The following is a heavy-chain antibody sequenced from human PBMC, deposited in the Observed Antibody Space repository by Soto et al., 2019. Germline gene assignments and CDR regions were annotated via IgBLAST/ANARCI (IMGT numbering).Heavy chain of an antibody. V-gene: IGHV3-74*01. CDR2: IYFDGITT. CDR1: GFTFNTHW. D-gene: IGHD1-26*01. J-gene: IGHJ4*02. Sequence: ESLRLSCTASGFTFNTHWMHWVRQAPGKGLVWVSRIYFDGITTNYADSVKGRLTVSRDNAKNKVYLHVNTLRDEDTAVYYCARGGAMGVDYWGQGTLVTV. CDR3: ARGGAMGVDY.